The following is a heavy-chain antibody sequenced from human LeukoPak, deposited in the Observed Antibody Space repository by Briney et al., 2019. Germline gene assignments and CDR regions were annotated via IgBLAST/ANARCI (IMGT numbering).Heavy chain of an antibody. CDR3: AKDTLAGAFDI. CDR1: GITFSRHA. CDR2: ISGSGGST. Sequence: GGSLRLSCAASGITFSRHAMSWVRQAPGKGLEWVSAISGSGGSTYYADSVKGRFTISRDNSKNTLYLEMNSLRAEDTAVYYCAKDTLAGAFDIWGQGTMVTVSS. J-gene: IGHJ3*02. V-gene: IGHV3-23*01.